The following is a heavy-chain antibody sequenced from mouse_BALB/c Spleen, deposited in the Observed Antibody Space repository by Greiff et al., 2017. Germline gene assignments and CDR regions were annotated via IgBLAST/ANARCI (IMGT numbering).Heavy chain of an antibody. D-gene: IGHD2-3*01. CDR2: INPYNDGT. CDR1: GYTFTSYV. CDR3: ARWGWLLPYAMDY. Sequence: EVQLQQSGPELVKPGASVKMSCKASGYTFTSYVMHWVKQKPGQGLEWIGYINPYNDGTKYNEKFKGKATLTSDKSSSTAYMELSSLTSEDSAVYYCARWGWLLPYAMDYWGQGTSVTVSS. J-gene: IGHJ4*01. V-gene: IGHV1-14*01.